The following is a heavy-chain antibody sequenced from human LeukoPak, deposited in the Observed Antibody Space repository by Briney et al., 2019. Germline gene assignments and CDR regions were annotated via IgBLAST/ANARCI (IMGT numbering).Heavy chain of an antibody. CDR2: ISYDGSNK. CDR3: AKASGYPPDY. V-gene: IGHV3-30*18. Sequence: GGSLRLSCAASGFTFSSYGMHWVRQAPGKGLEWVAVISYDGSNKYYADSVKGRFTISRDNSKNTLYLQMNSLRAEDTAVYYCAKASGYPPDYWGQGTLVTVSS. D-gene: IGHD3-22*01. J-gene: IGHJ4*02. CDR1: GFTFSSYG.